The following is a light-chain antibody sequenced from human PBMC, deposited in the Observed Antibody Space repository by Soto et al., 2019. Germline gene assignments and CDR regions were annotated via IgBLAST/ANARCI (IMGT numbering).Light chain of an antibody. CDR1: SSNIGTGYE. CDR3: QCYDRSLSGSG. Sequence: QSVLTQPPSVSGAPGQRVTISCIGGSSNIGTGYEVHWYQQLPGTVPKLLIYRNTYRPSRLPYRFSGSRSSTSASLTITGFQAEDEADYYCQCYDRSLSGSGFGTATKATVL. J-gene: IGLJ1*01. CDR2: RNT. V-gene: IGLV1-40*01.